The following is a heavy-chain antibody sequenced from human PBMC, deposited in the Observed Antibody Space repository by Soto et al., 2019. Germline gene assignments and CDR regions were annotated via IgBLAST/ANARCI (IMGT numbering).Heavy chain of an antibody. J-gene: IGHJ5*02. CDR3: ARSLPGVEYSSRTRFDP. CDR1: GGSFSGYY. Sequence: QVQLQQWGAGLLKPSETLSLTCAVYGGSFSGYYWSWIRQPPGKGLEWIGEINHSGSTNYNPSLKSRVTISVDTSKNQFSLKLSSVTAADTAVYYCARSLPGVEYSSRTRFDPWGQGTLVTVSS. V-gene: IGHV4-34*01. CDR2: INHSGST. D-gene: IGHD6-6*01.